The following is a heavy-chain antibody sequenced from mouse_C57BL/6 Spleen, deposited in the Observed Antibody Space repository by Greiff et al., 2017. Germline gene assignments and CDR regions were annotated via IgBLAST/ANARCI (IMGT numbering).Heavy chain of an antibody. V-gene: IGHV3-6*01. D-gene: IGHD2-4*01. CDR3: ARVEDYDLFAY. Sequence: EVKLVESGPGLVKPSQSLSLSCSVTGYSITSGYYWNWIRQFPGNKLEWMGYISYAGSNNYNPSLKNRISITRDTSKNTFFLKLNSVTTEDTATYYCARVEDYDLFAYWGQGTLVTVSA. J-gene: IGHJ3*01. CDR1: GYSITSGYY. CDR2: ISYAGSN.